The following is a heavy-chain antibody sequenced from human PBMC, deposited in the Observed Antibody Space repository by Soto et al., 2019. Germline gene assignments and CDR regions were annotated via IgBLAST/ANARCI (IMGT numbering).Heavy chain of an antibody. CDR3: AKDWDYDSSGDFDY. Sequence: EVQLVESGGGLVQPGRSLRLSCAASGFTFDDYAMHWVRQAPGKGLELVSGISWNSGSIGYADSVKGRFTISRDNAKSSLYLQMNSLRAEDTALYYCAKDWDYDSSGDFDYWGQGTLVTVSS. D-gene: IGHD3-22*01. J-gene: IGHJ4*02. CDR1: GFTFDDYA. V-gene: IGHV3-9*01. CDR2: ISWNSGSI.